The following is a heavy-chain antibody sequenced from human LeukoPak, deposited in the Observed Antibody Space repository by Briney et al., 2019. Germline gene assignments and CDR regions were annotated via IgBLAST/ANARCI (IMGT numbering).Heavy chain of an antibody. J-gene: IGHJ6*02. V-gene: IGHV1-46*01. CDR3: ARVGASGSGSHYYYYYGMDV. CDR1: GYTFTSYY. D-gene: IGHD3-10*01. CDR2: INPSGGAT. Sequence: GASVKVSCKASGYTFTSYYMHRVRQAPGQGLEWMGIINPSGGATIYAQKFQGRVTMTRDTSTSTVYMELSSLRSEDTAVYFCARVGASGSGSHYYYYYGMDVWGQGTTVTVSS.